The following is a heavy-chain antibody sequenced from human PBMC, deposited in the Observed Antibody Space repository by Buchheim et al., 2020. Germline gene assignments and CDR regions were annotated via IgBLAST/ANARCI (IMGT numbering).Heavy chain of an antibody. J-gene: IGHJ4*02. Sequence: QVQLQESGPGLVKSSETLSLTCTVSGGSISSYYWSWIRQPAGKGLEWVWRIYSSGNTYYNPSLKSRVTMSVDTSKTQFSLNLRSVTAADTAVYYCARDPSPNTGWFGGYWGQGIL. CDR3: ARDPSPNTGWFGGY. V-gene: IGHV4-4*07. D-gene: IGHD3-10*01. CDR2: IYSSGNT. CDR1: GGSISSYY.